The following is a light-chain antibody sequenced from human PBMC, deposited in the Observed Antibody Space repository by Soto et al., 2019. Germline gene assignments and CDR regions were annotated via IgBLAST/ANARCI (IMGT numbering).Light chain of an antibody. V-gene: IGLV4-69*01. J-gene: IGLJ2*01. CDR1: SGHNNYA. CDR3: QTWGTGSVV. CDR2: LNSDGSH. Sequence: QPVLTQSPSASASLGASVKLTCTLSSGHNNYAIAWHQQQPEKGPRYLMNLNSDGSHSKGDGIPDRFSGSSSGAERYLTISRLQSEDEADYYCQTWGTGSVVFGGGTKLTVL.